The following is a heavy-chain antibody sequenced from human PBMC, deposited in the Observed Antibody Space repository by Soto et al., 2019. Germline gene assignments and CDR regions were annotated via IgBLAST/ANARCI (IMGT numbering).Heavy chain of an antibody. CDR2: INAGNGDA. Sequence: ASVKFSCKASGYTFTGYAMHWVRQAPGQMRECMGWINAGNGDAKDXXKFQGRVXXTRDTSASTAXMELSXVRCEETAVYYCARAVAVAAEFDYWGQGTLVTVSS. CDR1: GYTFTGYA. J-gene: IGHJ4*02. D-gene: IGHD6-19*01. CDR3: ARAVAVAAEFDY. V-gene: IGHV1-3*01.